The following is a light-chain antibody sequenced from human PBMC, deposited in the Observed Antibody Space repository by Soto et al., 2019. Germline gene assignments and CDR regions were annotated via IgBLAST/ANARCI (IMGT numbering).Light chain of an antibody. CDR2: DAS. CDR3: QHRSNWPRT. CDR1: QSVSSF. Sequence: EIVLTQSPATLSLSPGERATLSCRASQSVSSFLAWYQQKPGQAPRLLIYDASNRATGIPARFSGSGSGTDFTLTISSLEPEDFAVYYCQHRSNWPRTFGGGTKVVIK. J-gene: IGKJ4*01. V-gene: IGKV3-11*01.